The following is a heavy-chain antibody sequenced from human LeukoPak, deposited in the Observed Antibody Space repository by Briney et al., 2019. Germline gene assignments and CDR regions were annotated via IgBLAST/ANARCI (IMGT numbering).Heavy chain of an antibody. CDR3: ASGGRSIAALADY. CDR2: IYTSGST. J-gene: IGHJ4*02. Sequence: PSQTLSLTCTVFGGSISSGSYYWSWIRQPAGKGLEWIGRIYTSGSTNYNPSLKSRVTISVDTSKNQFSLKLSSVTAADTAVYYCASGGRSIAALADYWGQGTLVTVSS. CDR1: GGSISSGSYY. D-gene: IGHD6-6*01. V-gene: IGHV4-61*02.